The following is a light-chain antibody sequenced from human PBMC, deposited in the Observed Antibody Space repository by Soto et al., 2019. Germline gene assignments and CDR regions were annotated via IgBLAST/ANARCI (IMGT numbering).Light chain of an antibody. CDR1: QSISNY. V-gene: IGKV1-39*01. Sequence: DIQMTQSPSSLSASVGDRVTITCRASQSISNYLNWYQQKPGKAPKLLIYAASSLQSGVPSRFSGSESGTDFTLTISSLQPEDFATYYCQQSYSTPFTFGPGTKVDI. J-gene: IGKJ3*01. CDR2: AAS. CDR3: QQSYSTPFT.